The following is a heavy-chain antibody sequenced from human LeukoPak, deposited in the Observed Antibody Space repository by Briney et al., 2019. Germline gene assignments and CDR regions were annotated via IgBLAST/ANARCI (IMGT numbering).Heavy chain of an antibody. CDR1: GFTVSSSY. Sequence: GKSLRLSCTASGFTVSSSYMTWVRQAPGKGLEWVSVIYGGGGTYYADSVKGRFTISRDNSNNTLYLQMNSLRAEDTAVYYCTRDQDKAYWGQGTLVTVSS. V-gene: IGHV3-66*02. CDR3: TRDQDKAY. CDR2: IYGGGGT. J-gene: IGHJ4*02.